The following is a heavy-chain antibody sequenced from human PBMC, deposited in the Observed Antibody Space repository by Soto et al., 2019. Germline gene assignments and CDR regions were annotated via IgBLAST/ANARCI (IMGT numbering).Heavy chain of an antibody. Sequence: GASVKVSCKASGYTFTSYDINWVRQATGQGLEWMGWMNPNSGNTGYAQKFQGRVTMTRNTSISTAYMELSSLRSEDTAVYYCARKYYDFWSGYYTDWFDPWGQGTLVPVSS. J-gene: IGHJ5*02. V-gene: IGHV1-8*01. CDR1: GYTFTSYD. D-gene: IGHD3-3*01. CDR2: MNPNSGNT. CDR3: ARKYYDFWSGYYTDWFDP.